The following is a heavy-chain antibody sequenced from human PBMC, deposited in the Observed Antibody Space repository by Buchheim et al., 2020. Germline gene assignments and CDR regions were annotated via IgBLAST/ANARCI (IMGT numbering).Heavy chain of an antibody. CDR2: ITYDGIRT. V-gene: IGHV3-30-3*01. CDR3: VRETPSRDYYPLGY. Sequence: QVQLVESGGGVVQPGMSLRLSCAASGFHITDYGMHWVRQAPGKGLEWVAFITYDGIRTQYADSVKGRFTISRDTSKNTLHLQVSSLRSEDTGVYYCVRETPSRDYYPLGYWGQGTL. J-gene: IGHJ4*02. D-gene: IGHD3-22*01. CDR1: GFHITDYG.